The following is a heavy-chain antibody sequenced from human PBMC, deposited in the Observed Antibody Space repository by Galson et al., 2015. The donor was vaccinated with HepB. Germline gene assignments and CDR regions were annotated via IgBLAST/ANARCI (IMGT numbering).Heavy chain of an antibody. Sequence: SLRLSCAASGFTFSSYSMNWVRQAPGKGLEWVSSISSSSSYIYYADSVKGRFTISRDNAKNSLYLQMNSLRAEDTAVYYCARAQSSYDDAFDIWGQGTMVTVSS. CDR1: GFTFSSYS. D-gene: IGHD5-12*01. CDR2: ISSSSSYI. J-gene: IGHJ3*02. V-gene: IGHV3-21*01. CDR3: ARAQSSYDDAFDI.